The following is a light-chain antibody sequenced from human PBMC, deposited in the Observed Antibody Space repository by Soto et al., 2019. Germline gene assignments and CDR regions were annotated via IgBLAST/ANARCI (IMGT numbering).Light chain of an antibody. J-gene: IGLJ1*01. CDR3: AAWDDSLNGYV. Sequence: QSVLSQPPSASGTPGQRVTISCSGSSSNIGSNTVSWYQQFPGTAPKLLIYFNIQRPSGVPDRFSGSKSGTSASLAISGLQSEDEADYYCAAWDDSLNGYVFGTGTKLTDL. CDR1: SSNIGSNT. V-gene: IGLV1-44*01. CDR2: FNI.